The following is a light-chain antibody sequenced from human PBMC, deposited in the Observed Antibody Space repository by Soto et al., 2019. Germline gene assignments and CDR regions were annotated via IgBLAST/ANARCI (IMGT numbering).Light chain of an antibody. CDR2: STD. J-gene: IGLJ1*01. V-gene: IGLV1-44*01. CDR3: ATWDGSLTGYV. Sequence: QSVLTQPPSASGALGQRVTISCSGGSSNIGSNTVNWYQQPPGTAPKLLICSTDQRPSGVPDRFSGSKSGTSASLAISGLQSEDEADCATWDGSLTGYVFGTGTKLTVL. CDR1: SSNIGSNT.